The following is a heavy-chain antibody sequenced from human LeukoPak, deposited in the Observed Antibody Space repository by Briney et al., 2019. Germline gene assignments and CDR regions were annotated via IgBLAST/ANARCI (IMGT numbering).Heavy chain of an antibody. CDR1: GGSISSGGYS. J-gene: IGHJ5*02. CDR3: ARGIPSYCGGDCLEGWFDP. V-gene: IGHV4-30-2*01. CDR2: IYHSGST. D-gene: IGHD2-21*02. Sequence: PSETLSLTCAVSGGSISSGGYSWSWIRQPPGKGLEWIGYIYHSGSTYYNPSLKSRVAISVDRSKNQFSLKLSSVTAADTAVYYCARGIPSYCGGDCLEGWFDPWGQGTLVTVSS.